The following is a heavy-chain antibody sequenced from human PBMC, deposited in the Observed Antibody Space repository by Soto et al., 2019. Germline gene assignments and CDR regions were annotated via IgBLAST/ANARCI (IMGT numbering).Heavy chain of an antibody. J-gene: IGHJ3*02. Sequence: QVQLVQSGAEVKKPGSSVKVSCKASGGTFSSYTISWVQQAPGQGLEWMGRIIPILGIANYAQKFQGRVTITADKSTSTAYMELSSLRSEDTAVYYCAVKDYGGNSKADAFDIWGQGTMVTVSS. D-gene: IGHD4-17*01. CDR3: AVKDYGGNSKADAFDI. V-gene: IGHV1-69*02. CDR2: IIPILGIA. CDR1: GGTFSSYT.